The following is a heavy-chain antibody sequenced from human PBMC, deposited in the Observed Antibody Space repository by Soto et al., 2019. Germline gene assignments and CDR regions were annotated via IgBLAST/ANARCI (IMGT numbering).Heavy chain of an antibody. J-gene: IGHJ4*02. D-gene: IGHD3-16*01. CDR2: INPNGKI. V-gene: IGHV4-34*01. CDR3: ARGGGGPRMNY. CDR1: GGSFSGYF. Sequence: QVQLQQWGAGLLNPSETLSLTCAVFGGSFSGYFWTWVRQSPGTRLEWIGEINPNGKINYNPSLSGRVHISVDASKNQVSLALTSVTAADTAMYYCARGGGGPRMNYWGQGTLVTVSS.